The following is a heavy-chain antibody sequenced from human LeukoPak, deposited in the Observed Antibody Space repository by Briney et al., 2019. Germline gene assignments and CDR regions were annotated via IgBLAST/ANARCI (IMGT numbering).Heavy chain of an antibody. J-gene: IGHJ6*03. D-gene: IGHD4-11*01. CDR1: GGSFSGYY. CDR2: INHSGST. V-gene: IGHV4-34*01. CDR3: ARHLTKYYSNYVLPNYYYYMDV. Sequence: PSETLSLTCAVYGGSFSGYYWSWIRQPPGKGLEWIGEINHSGSTNYNPSLKSRVTISVDTSKNQFSLKLSSVTAADTAVYYCARHLTKYYSNYVLPNYYYYMDVWGKGTTVTVSS.